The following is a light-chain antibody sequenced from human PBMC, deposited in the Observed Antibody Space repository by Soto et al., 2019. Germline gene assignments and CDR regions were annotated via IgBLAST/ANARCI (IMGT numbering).Light chain of an antibody. J-gene: IGLJ2*01. CDR1: TSNIGYNF. Sequence: QSVLTQPPSVSAAPGQRVTISGSGSTSNIGYNFVSWYQQFPGAAPKLLIFENDKRVSGTPDRFSGSKSGTSGTLAITGLQTGDEADYYCATWESSLSIAVFGGGTELTVL. CDR3: ATWESSLSIAV. CDR2: END. V-gene: IGLV1-51*02.